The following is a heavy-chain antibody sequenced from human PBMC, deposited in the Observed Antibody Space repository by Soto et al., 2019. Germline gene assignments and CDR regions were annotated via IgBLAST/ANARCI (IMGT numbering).Heavy chain of an antibody. Sequence: QVQLVQSGAEVQKPGSSVKVSCKASGGTFSSYAISWVRQAPGQGLAWMGGIIPIFGTANYAQKFQGRVTITADKSTSTAYMELSSLRSEDTAVYYCARTIFGVVINYYNWFDPWGQGTLVTVSS. CDR2: IIPIFGTA. J-gene: IGHJ5*02. D-gene: IGHD3-3*01. CDR1: GGTFSSYA. CDR3: ARTIFGVVINYYNWFDP. V-gene: IGHV1-69*06.